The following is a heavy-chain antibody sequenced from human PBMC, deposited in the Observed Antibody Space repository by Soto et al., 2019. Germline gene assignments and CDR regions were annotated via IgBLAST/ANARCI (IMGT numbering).Heavy chain of an antibody. V-gene: IGHV4-59*01. J-gene: IGHJ3*02. CDR1: GGSISSYC. D-gene: IGHD3-22*01. CDR3: ARGGYYDSRGYDALDT. CDR2: MCSSGST. Sequence: QVQPQESGPGLVKPSETLSLTCIVPGGSISSYCWNWMRQPPGKGLEWIGFMCSSGSTKYKPSLQSRIPILVSHFKDQFSLKLNFVSGAGTAVYYCARGGYYDSRGYDALDTWGQGTRVTVSS.